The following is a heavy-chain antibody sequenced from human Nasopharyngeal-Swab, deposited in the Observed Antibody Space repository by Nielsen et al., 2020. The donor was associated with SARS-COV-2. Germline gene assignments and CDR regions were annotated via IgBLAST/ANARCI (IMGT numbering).Heavy chain of an antibody. CDR3: AKGGTAHYYFDY. J-gene: IGHJ4*02. D-gene: IGHD2-21*02. CDR2: IKSDGSST. V-gene: IGHV3-74*01. Sequence: GESLKISCAASGFTFSSYWMHWVRQAPGKGLVWVSRIKSDGSSTNYADSVKGRFTISRDNAKNTLYLQMNSLRAEDTAVYYCAKGGTAHYYFDYWAQGTLVTVSS. CDR1: GFTFSSYW.